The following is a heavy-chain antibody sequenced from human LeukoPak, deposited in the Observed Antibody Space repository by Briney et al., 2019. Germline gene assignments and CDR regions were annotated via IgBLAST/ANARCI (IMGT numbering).Heavy chain of an antibody. CDR2: IKQDGSEK. CDR1: GFTFSSYW. J-gene: IGHJ6*03. Sequence: GGSLRLSCAASGFTFSSYWMSWVRQAPGKGLEWVANIKQDGSEKYYVDSVKGRFTISRDNAKNSLYLQMNSLRAEDTAVYYCARGPKDSYSYYYYMDVWGKGTTVTVSS. CDR3: ARGPKDSYSYYYYMDV. D-gene: IGHD2-15*01. V-gene: IGHV3-7*04.